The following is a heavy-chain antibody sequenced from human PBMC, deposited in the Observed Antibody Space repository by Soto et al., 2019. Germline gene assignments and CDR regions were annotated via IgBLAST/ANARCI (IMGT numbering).Heavy chain of an antibody. V-gene: IGHV3-30-3*01. CDR1: GFTFSSYA. CDR3: ARDSCTTGTTSSRINWFDP. CDR2: ISYDGSNK. D-gene: IGHD1-1*01. J-gene: IGHJ5*02. Sequence: GGSLRLSCAASGFTFSSYAMHWVRQAPGKGLEWVAVISYDGSNKYYADSVKGRFTISRDNSKNTLYLQMNSLRAEDTAVYYCARDSCTTGTTSSRINWFDPWGQGTLVTVSS.